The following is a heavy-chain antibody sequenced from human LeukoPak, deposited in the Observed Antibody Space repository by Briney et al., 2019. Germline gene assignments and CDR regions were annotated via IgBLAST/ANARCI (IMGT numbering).Heavy chain of an antibody. CDR1: GFTFSSYG. CDR3: AKRGYYYDSSGYYSRTYFDY. Sequence: PGGSLRLSCVVSGFTFSSYGMHWVRQAPGKGLEWVAVMSYHGGNKYYADSVKGRFTISRDNSKNTLYLQMNSLRAEDTAVYYCAKRGYYYDSSGYYSRTYFDYWGQGTLVIVSS. V-gene: IGHV3-30*18. CDR2: MSYHGGNK. J-gene: IGHJ4*02. D-gene: IGHD3-22*01.